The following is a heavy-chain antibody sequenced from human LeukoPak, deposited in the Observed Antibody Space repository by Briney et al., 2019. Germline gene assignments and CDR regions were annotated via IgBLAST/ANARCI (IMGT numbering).Heavy chain of an antibody. CDR1: GFTFDDYA. CDR2: INWNGGST. J-gene: IGHJ4*02. D-gene: IGHD3-3*01. CDR3: ARVKGSGYRNSIDY. Sequence: GGSLRLSCAASGFTFDDYAMNWVRQAPGKGLEWVSGINWNGGSTYYRDSVKGRFTVSRDNAKNSLYLQMNSLRAEDTALYYCARVKGSGYRNSIDYWGQGTLVTVSS. V-gene: IGHV3-20*04.